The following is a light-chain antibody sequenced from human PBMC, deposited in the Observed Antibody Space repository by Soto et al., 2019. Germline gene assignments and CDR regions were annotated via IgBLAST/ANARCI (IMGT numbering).Light chain of an antibody. CDR2: LVS. Sequence: DIVLTQSPLSLPVTPGEPASISCRSSQSLLHSNGNIYLDWYLQKPGQSPQLLIYLVSIRASGVPDRVSGSGSGTDFTLQITRVEAEDVGVYYCMQAIQAPRTFGLGTKLEIK. CDR1: QSLLHSNGNIY. V-gene: IGKV2-28*01. CDR3: MQAIQAPRT. J-gene: IGKJ1*01.